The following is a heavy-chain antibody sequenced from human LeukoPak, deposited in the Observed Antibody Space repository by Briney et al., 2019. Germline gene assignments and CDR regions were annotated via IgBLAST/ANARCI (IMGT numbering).Heavy chain of an antibody. CDR2: INPNSGGT. D-gene: IGHD3-10*01. CDR3: ARDGFFGYYHGSDGMDV. J-gene: IGHJ6*02. Sequence: GASVKVSCKASGYTFTGYYMHWVRQAPGQGLEWMGWINPNSGGTNYAQKFQGRVTMTRDTSISTAYMELRSLRSDDTAVYYCARDGFFGYYHGSDGMDVWGRGTTVTVSS. V-gene: IGHV1-2*02. CDR1: GYTFTGYY.